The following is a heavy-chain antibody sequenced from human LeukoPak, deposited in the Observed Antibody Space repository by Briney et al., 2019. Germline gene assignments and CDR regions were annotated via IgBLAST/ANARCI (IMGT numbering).Heavy chain of an antibody. D-gene: IGHD3-22*01. V-gene: IGHV3-23*01. Sequence: GGSLRLSCAASGFTFSSYAMSWVRQAPGKGLEWVSIISVNGGNTYYADSVKGRFTISRDNSKNTLYLQMNSLRAEDTAVYYCAKGSHYYDSSGYPVGDIWGQGTMVTVSS. CDR1: GFTFSSYA. J-gene: IGHJ3*02. CDR3: AKGSHYYDSSGYPVGDI. CDR2: ISVNGGNT.